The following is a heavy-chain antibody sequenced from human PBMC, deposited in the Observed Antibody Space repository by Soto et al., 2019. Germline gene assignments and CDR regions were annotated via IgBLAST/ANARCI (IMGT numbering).Heavy chain of an antibody. CDR3: ARDSSGVAAPDY. Sequence: EVQLLESGGGWVQPGGSLRLSCAASGFTFTTYAMTLVRQAPGKGLEWVSATKGNGGTYYADSVKGRFTISRDNSKNTLYLQMYSLRAEDTALYYCARDSSGVAAPDYWGQGTLVTVSS. V-gene: IGHV3-23*01. CDR2: TKGNGGT. D-gene: IGHD6-19*01. CDR1: GFTFTTYA. J-gene: IGHJ4*02.